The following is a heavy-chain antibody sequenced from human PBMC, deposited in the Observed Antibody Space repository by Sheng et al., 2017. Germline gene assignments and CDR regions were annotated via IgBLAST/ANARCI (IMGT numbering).Heavy chain of an antibody. CDR2: INHSGST. J-gene: IGHJ5*02. Sequence: QVQLQQWGAGLLKPSETLSLTCAVYGGSFSGYYWSWIRQPPGKGLEWIGEINHSGSTNYNPSLKSRVTISVDTSENQFSLKLSSVTAADTAVYYCARLRGAYYYGSGSPNWFDPWGQGTLVTVSS. CDR1: GGSFSGYY. V-gene: IGHV4-34*01. D-gene: IGHD3-10*01. CDR3: ARLRGAYYYGSGSPNWFDP.